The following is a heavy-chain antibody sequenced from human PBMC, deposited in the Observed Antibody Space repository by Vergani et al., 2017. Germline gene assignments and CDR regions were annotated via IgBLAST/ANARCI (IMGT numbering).Heavy chain of an antibody. D-gene: IGHD6-6*01. CDR3: AKEEYSSSSSLRFDP. Sequence: EVQLVESGGGLVQPGGSLRLSCAASGFTFSSYAMSWVRQAPGKGREWVSAISGSGVSTYYADSVKGRFTISRENSKNTRYLQMNSLRAEYTAVDYCAKEEYSSSSSLRFDPWGQGTLVTVSS. V-gene: IGHV3-23*04. CDR1: GFTFSSYA. CDR2: ISGSGVST. J-gene: IGHJ5*02.